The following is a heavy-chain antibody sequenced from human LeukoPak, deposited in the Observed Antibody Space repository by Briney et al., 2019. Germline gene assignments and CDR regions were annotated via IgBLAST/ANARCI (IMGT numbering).Heavy chain of an antibody. CDR1: GFTITAYA. D-gene: IGHD5-12*01. V-gene: IGHV3-23*01. CDR3: AKDPNGGYVGAFDT. J-gene: IGHJ3*02. CDR2: IGITSEYI. Sequence: GGSLRLSCAASGFTITAYAMSWVRQSPGKGLEWVSGIGITSEYIHYAGSVKGRFTISRDNSKNTVYLEMSSLRAEDAAVYYCAKDPNGGYVGAFDTWGQGTMVIVSS.